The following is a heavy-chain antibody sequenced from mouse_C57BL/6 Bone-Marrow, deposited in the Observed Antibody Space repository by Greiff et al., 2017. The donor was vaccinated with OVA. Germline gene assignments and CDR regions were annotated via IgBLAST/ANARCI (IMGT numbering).Heavy chain of an antibody. CDR1: GISITTGNYR. V-gene: IGHV3-5*01. CDR2: IYYSGTI. CDR3: ARDYDGYRYFDV. J-gene: IGHJ1*03. Sequence: EVQLQQSGPGLVKPSQPVFLTCTVTGISITTGNYRWSWIRQFPGNKLEWIGYIYYSGTITYNPSLTSRTTITRDTPKNQFFLEMNSLTAEDTATYYCARDYDGYRYFDVWGTGTTVTVSS. D-gene: IGHD2-3*01.